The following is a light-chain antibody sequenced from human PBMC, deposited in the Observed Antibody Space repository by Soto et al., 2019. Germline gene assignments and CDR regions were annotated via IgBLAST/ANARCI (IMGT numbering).Light chain of an antibody. Sequence: DIQMTQSPSSLPASVGDRVTITCRASQSISTYVNWYQQKAGKAPKLLIYDASSLYSGVPSRFSGSGYGTDFTLNISALQPEEFATYYCKQSYSTPTFGPGTKVDIK. V-gene: IGKV1-39*01. CDR1: QSISTY. CDR3: KQSYSTPT. J-gene: IGKJ3*01. CDR2: DAS.